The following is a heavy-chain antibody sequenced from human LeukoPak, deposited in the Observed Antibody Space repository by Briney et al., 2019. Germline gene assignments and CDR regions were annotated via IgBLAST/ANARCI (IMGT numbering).Heavy chain of an antibody. CDR1: GYTFTGYY. CDR2: INPNSGGT. CDR3: AREGSAGTWYFDL. J-gene: IGHJ2*01. Sequence: ASVKVSCKASGYTFTGYYMHWVRQAPGQGLEWMGWINPNSGGTNYAQKFQGRVTMTRDTSISTAYMELSRLRSDDTAVYYCAREGSAGTWYFDLWGRGTLVTVSS. D-gene: IGHD6-13*01. V-gene: IGHV1-2*02.